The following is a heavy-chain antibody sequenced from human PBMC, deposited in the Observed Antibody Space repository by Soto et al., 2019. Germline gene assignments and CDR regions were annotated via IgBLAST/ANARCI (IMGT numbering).Heavy chain of an antibody. Sequence: QVQLVESGGGLVKPGGSLRLSCAASGFTFSDYYMSWIRQAPGKGLEWVSYISSSSSYTNYADSVKGRFTISRDNAKNSLYLQMNSLGAEDTAVYYCARGGAYQLLSSDDYWGQGTLVTVSS. CDR2: ISSSSSYT. V-gene: IGHV3-11*05. CDR1: GFTFSDYY. D-gene: IGHD2-2*01. CDR3: ARGGAYQLLSSDDY. J-gene: IGHJ4*02.